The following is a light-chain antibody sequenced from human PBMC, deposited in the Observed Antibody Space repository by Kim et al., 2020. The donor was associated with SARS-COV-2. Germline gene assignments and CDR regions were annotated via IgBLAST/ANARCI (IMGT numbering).Light chain of an antibody. J-gene: IGKJ1*01. CDR3: QQSYTIPT. V-gene: IGKV1-39*01. CDR1: QSINIY. CDR2: AAS. Sequence: SASVGDRVTITCQASQSINIYVNWYQQKSGKAPKFLFYAASTLQSGVPSRFSGGGSGTDFTLTISSLQPEDVATYYCQQSYTIPTFGQGTKVDIK.